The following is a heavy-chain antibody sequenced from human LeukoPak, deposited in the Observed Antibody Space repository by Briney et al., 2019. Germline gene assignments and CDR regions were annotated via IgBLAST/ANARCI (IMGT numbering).Heavy chain of an antibody. CDR1: GFTFTDYA. CDR2: ISSDGNTK. CDR3: VRDLTSGARFDF. J-gene: IGHJ4*02. D-gene: IGHD2-8*02. V-gene: IGHV3-30-3*01. Sequence: GTSLRLSCVASGFTFTDYAFNWVRQAPGKEMEWVAIISSDGNTKSYADTLKGRFSISRDNFRDTVFLEVSTLRPEDTGLYYCVRDLTSGARFDFWGQGTLVTVSA.